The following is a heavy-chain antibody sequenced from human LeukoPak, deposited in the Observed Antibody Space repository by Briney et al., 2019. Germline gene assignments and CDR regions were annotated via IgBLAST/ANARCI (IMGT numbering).Heavy chain of an antibody. Sequence: GGSLRLSCAASGFTFSSYSMNWVRQAPGKGLEWVSSISSSSSYIYYADSVKGRFTISRDNAKNSPYLQMNSLRAEDTAVYYCARVGVTISHGLKYWGQGTLVTVSS. CDR1: GFTFSSYS. CDR3: ARVGVTISHGLKY. J-gene: IGHJ4*02. CDR2: ISSSSSYI. D-gene: IGHD3-3*01. V-gene: IGHV3-21*01.